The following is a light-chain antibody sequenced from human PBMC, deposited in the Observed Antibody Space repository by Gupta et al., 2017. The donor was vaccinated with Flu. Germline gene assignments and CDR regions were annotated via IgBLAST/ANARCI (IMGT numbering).Light chain of an antibody. CDR1: NSKIGNNY. J-gene: IGLJ3*02. CDR2: END. V-gene: IGLV1-51*02. CDR3: ATWDNGLSDWV. Sequence: KVTIACSGNNSKIGNNYVCWYQQLPGTAPKLLLYENDKGPSGMPDRFSGSKYGTSATLGITGLQTGEDADYYCATWDNGLSDWVFGGGTKLTVL.